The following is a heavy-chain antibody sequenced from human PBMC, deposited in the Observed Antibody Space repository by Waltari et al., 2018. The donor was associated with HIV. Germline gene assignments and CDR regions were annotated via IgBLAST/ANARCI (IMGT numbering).Heavy chain of an antibody. V-gene: IGHV1-69*04. CDR2: IIPVLRLT. Sequence: QVQLVQSGTELKKPGSSGKISCKTSGGTFNTCAINWVRQATGQGREWVGRIIPVLRLTNSAQRFQGRVPLTADEPTSSVYLELRSLRSDDTAVYYCARVPTSTVVARYFDAWGQGALVTVSS. D-gene: IGHD2-15*01. CDR1: GGTFNTCA. J-gene: IGHJ4*02. CDR3: ARVPTSTVVARYFDA.